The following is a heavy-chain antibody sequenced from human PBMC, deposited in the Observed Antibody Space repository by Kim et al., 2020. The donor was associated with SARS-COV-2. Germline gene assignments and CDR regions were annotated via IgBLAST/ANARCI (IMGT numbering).Heavy chain of an antibody. Sequence: GGSLRLSCAASGFTFSSYWMSWVRQAPGKGLEWVANIKQDGSEKYYVDSVKGRFTISRDNAKNSLYLQMNSLRAEDTAVYYCARDGSKRRVLRYFDPYYYYGMDVWGQGTTVTVSS. CDR1: GFTFSSYW. D-gene: IGHD3-9*01. J-gene: IGHJ6*02. CDR2: IKQDGSEK. V-gene: IGHV3-7*01. CDR3: ARDGSKRRVLRYFDPYYYYGMDV.